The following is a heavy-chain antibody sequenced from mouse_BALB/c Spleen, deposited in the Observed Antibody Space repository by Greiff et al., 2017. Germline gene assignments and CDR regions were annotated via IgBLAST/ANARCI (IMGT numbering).Heavy chain of an antibody. D-gene: IGHD2-3*01. CDR2: INPGSGGT. Sequence: QVQLQQSGAELVRPGTSVKVSCKASGYAFTNYLIEWVKQRPGQGLEWIGVINPGSGGTNYNEKFKGKATLTADKSSSTAYMQLSSLTSDDSAVYYCARAIYDGSPFAYWGQGTLVTVSA. J-gene: IGHJ3*01. CDR3: ARAIYDGSPFAY. V-gene: IGHV1-54*03. CDR1: GYAFTNYL.